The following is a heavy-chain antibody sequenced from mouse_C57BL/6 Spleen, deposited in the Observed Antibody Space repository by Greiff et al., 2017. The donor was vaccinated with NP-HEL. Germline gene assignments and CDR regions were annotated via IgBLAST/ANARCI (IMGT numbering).Heavy chain of an antibody. Sequence: EVQLQQSGAELVQPGASVKLSCTASGFNIKAYYMHWVKQRTEQGLEWIGRIDPEDGETKYAPTFQGKATITADTSSNTADLQLSSLTSEDTAVYYCALDYYGSSDGYFDVWGTGTTVTVSS. CDR2: IDPEDGET. V-gene: IGHV14-2*01. D-gene: IGHD1-1*01. J-gene: IGHJ1*03. CDR3: ALDYYGSSDGYFDV. CDR1: GFNIKAYY.